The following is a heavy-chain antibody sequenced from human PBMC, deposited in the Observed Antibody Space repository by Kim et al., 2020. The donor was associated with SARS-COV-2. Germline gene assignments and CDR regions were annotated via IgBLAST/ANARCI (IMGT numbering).Heavy chain of an antibody. CDR3: AREGILTGYKGDFDY. J-gene: IGHJ4*02. V-gene: IGHV3-23*01. Sequence: GGSLRLSCAASGFTFSSYAMSWVRQAPGKGLEWVSAISGSGGSTYYADSVKGRFTISRDNSKNTLYLQMNSLRAEDTAVYYCAREGILTGYKGDFDYWGQGTLVTVSS. D-gene: IGHD3-9*01. CDR2: ISGSGGST. CDR1: GFTFSSYA.